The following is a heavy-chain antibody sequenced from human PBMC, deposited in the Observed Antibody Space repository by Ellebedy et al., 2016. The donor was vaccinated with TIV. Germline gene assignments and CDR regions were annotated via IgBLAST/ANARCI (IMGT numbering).Heavy chain of an antibody. CDR2: ISSTGSRT. CDR1: GFTFSSYA. V-gene: IGHV3-23*01. Sequence: PGGSLRLSCAASGFTFSSYAMSWVRQAPGKGLEWVSTISSTGSRTYYADSVEGRFIISRDNSKKTLYLQMNSLRAEDTAVYYCAKGRGGGSDSSAPRYYFDYWGLGTLVTVS. J-gene: IGHJ4*02. CDR3: AKGRGGGSDSSAPRYYFDY. D-gene: IGHD3-22*01.